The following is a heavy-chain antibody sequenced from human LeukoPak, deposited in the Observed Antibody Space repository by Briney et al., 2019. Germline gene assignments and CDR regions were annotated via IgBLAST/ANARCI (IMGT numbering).Heavy chain of an antibody. V-gene: IGHV4-34*01. Sequence: ASETLSLTCAVYGGSFSGYYWSWIRQPPGKGLEWIGEINHSGSTNYNPSLKSRVTISVDTSKNQFSLKLSSVTAADTAVYYCARFVMVRGATFDYWGQGTLVTVSS. J-gene: IGHJ4*02. CDR2: INHSGST. D-gene: IGHD3-10*01. CDR1: GGSFSGYY. CDR3: ARFVMVRGATFDY.